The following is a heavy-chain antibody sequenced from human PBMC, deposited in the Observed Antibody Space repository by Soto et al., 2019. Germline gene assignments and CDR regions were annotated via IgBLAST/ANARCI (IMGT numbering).Heavy chain of an antibody. J-gene: IGHJ5*02. V-gene: IGHV1-69*01. Sequence: QVQLVQSGAEVKKPGSSVKVSCKASGGTFSSYAISWVRQAPGQGLECMGGIIPIFGTANYAQKFQGRVTITADESTSTAYMELSSLRSEDTAVYYCARGNYDFWSGQRINWFDPWGQGTLVTVSS. D-gene: IGHD3-3*01. CDR3: ARGNYDFWSGQRINWFDP. CDR2: IIPIFGTA. CDR1: GGTFSSYA.